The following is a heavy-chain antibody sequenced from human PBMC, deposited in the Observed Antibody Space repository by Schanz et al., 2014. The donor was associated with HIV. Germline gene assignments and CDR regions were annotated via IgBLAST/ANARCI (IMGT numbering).Heavy chain of an antibody. Sequence: VQLVESGGGVVQPGRSLRLSCAASGFAFSNYAMSWVRQAPGKGLEWVSSITESGGRTYYADSVNGRFTISRDNSKNTLYLQMTTLRIDDTAVYYCAKPEYDSRGSSQSHFDYWGQGTLVTVSS. CDR1: GFAFSNYA. D-gene: IGHD3-22*01. CDR2: ITESGGRT. V-gene: IGHV3-23*04. CDR3: AKPEYDSRGSSQSHFDY. J-gene: IGHJ4*02.